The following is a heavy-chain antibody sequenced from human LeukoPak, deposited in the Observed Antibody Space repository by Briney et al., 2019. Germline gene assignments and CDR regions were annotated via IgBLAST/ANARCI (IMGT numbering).Heavy chain of an antibody. V-gene: IGHV3-15*01. CDR3: TTYGSGSHDYYYYYMDV. CDR2: IKSKTDGGTT. CDR1: GFTFSNAW. J-gene: IGHJ6*03. D-gene: IGHD3-10*01. Sequence: PGGSLRLSCAASGFTFSNAWMSWVRQAPGKGLEWVGRIKSKTDGGTTDYAAPVKGRFTISRDDSKNTLYLQMNSLKTEDTAVYYCTTYGSGSHDYYYYYMDVWGKGTTVTVSS.